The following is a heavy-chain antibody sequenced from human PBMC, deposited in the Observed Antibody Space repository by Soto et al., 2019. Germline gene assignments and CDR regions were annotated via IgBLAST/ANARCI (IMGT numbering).Heavy chain of an antibody. CDR2: IYPGDYET. CDR1: GYTFSNFW. D-gene: IGHD6-13*01. CDR3: ARSPRSSPYFDY. J-gene: IGHJ4*02. Sequence: GESLKISCQCSGYTFSNFWIAWVRQLPGKGLEWMGIIYPGDYETRYSPSFHGKVTISADRSIGTAYLQWSSLEASDSAFYFCARSPRSSPYFDYCGQRALGTVSS. V-gene: IGHV5-51*01.